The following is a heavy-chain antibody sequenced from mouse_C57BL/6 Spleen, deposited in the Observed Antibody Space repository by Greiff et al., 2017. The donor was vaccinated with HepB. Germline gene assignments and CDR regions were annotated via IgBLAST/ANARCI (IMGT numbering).Heavy chain of an antibody. CDR3: ARRYGSSYLDY. CDR1: GYTFTDYY. CDR2: IFPGSGST. D-gene: IGHD1-1*01. V-gene: IGHV1-75*01. Sequence: QVQLKQPGAELVKPGASVKLSCKASGYTFTDYYINWVKQRPGQGLEWIGWIFPGSGSTYYNEKFKGKATLTVDKSSSTAYMLLSSLTSEDSAVYFCARRYGSSYLDYWGQGTTLTVSS. J-gene: IGHJ2*01.